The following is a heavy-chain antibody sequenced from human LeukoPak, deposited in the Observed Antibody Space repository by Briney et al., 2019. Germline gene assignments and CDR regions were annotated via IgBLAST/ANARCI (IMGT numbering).Heavy chain of an antibody. CDR2: ISYDGSNK. Sequence: PGRSLRLSCADSGFTFSSYAMHWVRQAPGKGLEWVAVISYDGSNKYSADSVKGRFTISRDNSKNTLYLQMNSLRAEDTAVYYCARGYCGGDCLDYWGQGTLVTVSS. D-gene: IGHD2-21*01. CDR1: GFTFSSYA. J-gene: IGHJ4*02. CDR3: ARGYCGGDCLDY. V-gene: IGHV3-30*04.